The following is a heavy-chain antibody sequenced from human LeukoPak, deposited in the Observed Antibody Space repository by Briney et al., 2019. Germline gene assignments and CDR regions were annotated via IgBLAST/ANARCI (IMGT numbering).Heavy chain of an antibody. D-gene: IGHD6-19*01. V-gene: IGHV4-39*07. CDR1: GGSISSSSYY. CDR3: ASIYSSGWLRYKIDY. CDR2: IYYSGST. J-gene: IGHJ4*02. Sequence: PSETLSLTCTVSGGSISSSSYYWGWIRQPPGKGLEWIGSIYYSGSTYYNPSLKSRVTISVDTSKNQFSLKLSSVTAADTAVYYCASIYSSGWLRYKIDYWGQGTLVTVSS.